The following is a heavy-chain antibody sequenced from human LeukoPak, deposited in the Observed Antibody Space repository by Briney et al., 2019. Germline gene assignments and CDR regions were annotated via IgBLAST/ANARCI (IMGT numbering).Heavy chain of an antibody. CDR2: ISGSGGST. Sequence: GGSLRLSCAASGFTFSSYAMSWVRQAPGKGLEWVSAISGSGGSTYYADSVKGRFTTSRDNSKNTLYLQMNSLRAEDTAVYYCAKDDHSLDAFDIWGQGTMVTVSS. CDR1: GFTFSSYA. J-gene: IGHJ3*02. CDR3: AKDDHSLDAFDI. D-gene: IGHD2-21*01. V-gene: IGHV3-23*01.